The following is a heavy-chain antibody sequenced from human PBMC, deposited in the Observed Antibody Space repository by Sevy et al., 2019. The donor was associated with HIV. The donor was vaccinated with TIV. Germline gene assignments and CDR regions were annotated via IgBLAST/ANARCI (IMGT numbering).Heavy chain of an antibody. CDR3: AAAYSVSYLDAFDI. CDR1: GFTFTSSA. Sequence: ASVKVSCKASGFTFTSSAVQWVRQARGQRLEWIGWIVVGSGNTNYAQKFQERVTITRDMSTSTAYMELISLRSEETAVYYCAAAYSVSYLDAFDIWGQGTMVTVSS. V-gene: IGHV1-58*01. D-gene: IGHD1-26*01. J-gene: IGHJ3*02. CDR2: IVVGSGNT.